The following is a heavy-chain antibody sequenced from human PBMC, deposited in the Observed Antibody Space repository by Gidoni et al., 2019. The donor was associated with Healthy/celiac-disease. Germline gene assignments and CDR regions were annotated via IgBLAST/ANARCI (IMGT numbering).Heavy chain of an antibody. CDR2: INPNRGGT. V-gene: IGHV1-2*02. CDR1: GYTFTGYY. D-gene: IGHD5-18*01. CDR3: ARGGRRGYSYGPIDY. Sequence: QVQLVQSGAEVKKPGASVKVSCKASGYTFTGYYMHWVRQAPGQGLEWMGWINPNRGGTNYAQKFQGRVTMTRDTSISTAYMELSRLRSDDTAVYYCARGGRRGYSYGPIDYWGQGTLVTVSS. J-gene: IGHJ4*02.